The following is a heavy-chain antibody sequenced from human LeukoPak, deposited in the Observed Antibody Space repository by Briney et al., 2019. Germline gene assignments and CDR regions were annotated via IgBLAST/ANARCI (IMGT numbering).Heavy chain of an antibody. CDR1: GFTFSSYA. Sequence: PGGSLRLSCAAAGFTFSSYAMSWVRQAPGKGLGWVSVISGGGGSTYSDDAEEGLFTTSRDNSKNTLYLQMNSLRAENTAVYYSAKSRLWWGEVYWGQGTLVTVSS. J-gene: IGHJ4*02. V-gene: IGHV3-23*01. D-gene: IGHD3-10*01. CDR2: ISGGGGST. CDR3: AKSRLWWGEVY.